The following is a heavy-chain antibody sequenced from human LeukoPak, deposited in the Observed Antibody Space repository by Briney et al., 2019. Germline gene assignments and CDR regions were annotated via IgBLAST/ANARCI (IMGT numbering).Heavy chain of an antibody. V-gene: IGHV3-30-3*01. CDR1: GFIFSTYA. Sequence: QPGRSLRLSCAASGFIFSTYAMHWVRQAPGKGLEWVAVISNDGNQKYYADSVKGRFTVSRDNSKNTLYLQMNSLRAEDMAVYYCAKDLRGKFLAAAGLDYWGQGTLVTVSS. D-gene: IGHD6-13*01. J-gene: IGHJ4*02. CDR3: AKDLRGKFLAAAGLDY. CDR2: ISNDGNQK.